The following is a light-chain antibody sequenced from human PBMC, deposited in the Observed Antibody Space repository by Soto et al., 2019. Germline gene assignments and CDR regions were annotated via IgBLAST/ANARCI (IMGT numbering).Light chain of an antibody. CDR3: QQYNSYSTWT. CDR2: DAS. CDR1: QSVSNY. Sequence: ENVLTQSPATLSLSPGERATLSCRASQSVSNYVAWYQQKPGQAPRLLIYDASNRATGVPDRFSGSGSGTEFTLTISSLQPDDFATYYCQQYNSYSTWTFGQGTKVDIK. J-gene: IGKJ1*01. V-gene: IGKV3-11*01.